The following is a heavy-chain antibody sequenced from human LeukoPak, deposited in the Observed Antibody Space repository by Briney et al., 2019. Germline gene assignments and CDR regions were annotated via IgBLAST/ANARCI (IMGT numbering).Heavy chain of an antibody. CDR2: IYYSGST. CDR3: ASLAAAGSDY. Sequence: SETLSLTCTVSGGSISSGGYYWSWIRQHPGKGLEWIGYIYYSGSTYYNPSLKSRVTISVDTSKNQFSLKLSSVTAADTAVYYCASLAAAGSDYWGQGTLVTVSS. V-gene: IGHV4-31*03. D-gene: IGHD6-13*01. J-gene: IGHJ4*02. CDR1: GGSISSGGYY.